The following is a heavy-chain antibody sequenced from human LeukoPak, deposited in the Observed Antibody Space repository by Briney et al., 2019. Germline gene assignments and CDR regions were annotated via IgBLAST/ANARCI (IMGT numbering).Heavy chain of an antibody. CDR3: AKGSGGYFADL. V-gene: IGHV3-23*01. J-gene: IGHJ5*02. D-gene: IGHD2-21*02. Sequence: GGSLRLSCAASGFTFNNYGLIWVRQAPGKGLEWVAAISNDGGGTMYAAFVEGRFTISRDNSKNTLFLQMNSLRAEDTALYYCAKGSGGYFADLWGQGTLVTVSS. CDR1: GFTFNNYG. CDR2: ISNDGGGT.